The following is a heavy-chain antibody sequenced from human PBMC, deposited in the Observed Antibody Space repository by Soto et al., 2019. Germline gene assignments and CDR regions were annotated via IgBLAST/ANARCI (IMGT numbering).Heavy chain of an antibody. D-gene: IGHD4-17*01. V-gene: IGHV1-69*13. CDR2: IIPIFGTA. J-gene: IGHJ5*02. Sequence: GASVKVSCKASGGTFSSYAISWVRQAPGQGLEWMGGIIPIFGTANYAQKFQGRVTITADESTSTAYMELSSLRSEDTAVYYCASSQDYYGDYPGRFDPWGQGTLVTVSS. CDR1: GGTFSSYA. CDR3: ASSQDYYGDYPGRFDP.